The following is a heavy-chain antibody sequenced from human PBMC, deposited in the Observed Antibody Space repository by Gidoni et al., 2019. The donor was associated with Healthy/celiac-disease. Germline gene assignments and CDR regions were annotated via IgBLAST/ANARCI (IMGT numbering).Heavy chain of an antibody. CDR1: GYSFTSSW. D-gene: IGHD3-22*01. V-gene: IGHV5-51*01. J-gene: IGHJ4*02. CDR3: ARFGGAYYYDSSGYYYVDY. CDR2: IYPGDSDT. Sequence: EVQLVQSGAEVKKPGESLKISCKGSGYSFTSSWIGWVRQMPGKGLEWMGIIYPGDSDTRYSPSFQGQVTISADKSISTAYLQWSSLKASDTAMYYCARFGGAYYYDSSGYYYVDYWGQGTLVTVSS.